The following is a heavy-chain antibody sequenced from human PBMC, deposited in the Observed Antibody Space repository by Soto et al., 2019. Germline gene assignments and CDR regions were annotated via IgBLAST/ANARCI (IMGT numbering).Heavy chain of an antibody. J-gene: IGHJ4*02. CDR3: ARADSLDSIGDFDY. Sequence: GASVKVSCKASGYTFTSYAMHWVRQAPGQRLEWMGWINAGNGNTKYSQKFQGRVTITRDTSARTVAMELSTLRSDNTPVFYWARADSLDSIGDFDYWGQGTLVT. CDR1: GYTFTSYA. V-gene: IGHV1-3*01. D-gene: IGHD3-22*01. CDR2: INAGNGNT.